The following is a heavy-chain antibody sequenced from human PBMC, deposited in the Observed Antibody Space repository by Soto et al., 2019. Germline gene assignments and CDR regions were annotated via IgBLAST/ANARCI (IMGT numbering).Heavy chain of an antibody. CDR1: GYTFTSYD. Sequence: ASVKVSCKASGYTFTSYDINWVRQATGQGLEWMGWMNPNSGNTGYAQKFQGRVTMTRNTSISTAYMELSSLRSEDTAGYYFARETSGGGGSCYGANWFDPWGQGTLVTVSS. CDR3: ARETSGGGGSCYGANWFDP. D-gene: IGHD2-15*01. CDR2: MNPNSGNT. V-gene: IGHV1-8*01. J-gene: IGHJ5*02.